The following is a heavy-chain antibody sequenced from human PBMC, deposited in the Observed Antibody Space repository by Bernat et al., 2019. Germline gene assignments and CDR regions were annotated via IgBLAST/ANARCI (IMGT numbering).Heavy chain of an antibody. J-gene: IGHJ6*02. D-gene: IGHD6-19*01. Sequence: VRLVESGGGLVKPGGSLRLSCAASGFTFSSYAMHWVRQAPGKGLEGVAVISYDGSNKYYADSVKGRFTISRDNSKNTLYLQMNSLRAEDTAVYYCARSIAVAGTLVPSYYYGMDVWGQGTTVTVSS. CDR2: ISYDGSNK. V-gene: IGHV3-30-3*01. CDR1: GFTFSSYA. CDR3: ARSIAVAGTLVPSYYYGMDV.